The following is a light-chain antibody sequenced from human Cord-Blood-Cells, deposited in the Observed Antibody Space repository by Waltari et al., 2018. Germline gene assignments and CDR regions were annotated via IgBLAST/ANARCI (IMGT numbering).Light chain of an antibody. J-gene: IGKJ2*01. V-gene: IGKV3-20*01. CDR1: QSVSSSY. Sequence: EIVLTQSPGTLSLSPGERATLSCRASQSVSSSYLAWYQQKPGQAPRLLIYGASSRATGIPDRFSGSGSGTDFTLTISRLEPEDFAVYYGQQYGSSPTLKEYTFGQGTKREIK. CDR3: QQYGSSPTLKEYT. CDR2: GAS.